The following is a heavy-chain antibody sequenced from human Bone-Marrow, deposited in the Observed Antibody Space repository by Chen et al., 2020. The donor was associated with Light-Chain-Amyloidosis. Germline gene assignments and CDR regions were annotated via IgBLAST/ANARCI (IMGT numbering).Heavy chain of an antibody. D-gene: IGHD3-16*01. CDR1: GFNFSSYS. Sequence: ASGFNFSSYSMNWVRQAPGKGLEWVSSTSSRSSHIYYADSVXGRXTXXXXXXXXXXXXXXXXXXXXXXXVYYCARDLRGRRLGGFDYWGQGTLVTVAS. CDR3: ARDLRGRRLGGFDY. V-gene: IGHV3-21*01. CDR2: TSSRSSHI. J-gene: IGHJ4*02.